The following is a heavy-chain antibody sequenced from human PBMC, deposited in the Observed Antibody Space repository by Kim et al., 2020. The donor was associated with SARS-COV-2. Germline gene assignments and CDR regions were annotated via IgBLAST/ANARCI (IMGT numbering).Heavy chain of an antibody. D-gene: IGHD3-10*01. J-gene: IGHJ6*02. V-gene: IGHV3-11*04. CDR3: ARAYYGSGSYMFFGV. Sequence: DSVKGRFTTSRDNAKNSLYLQRNSLRAEDTAVYYCARAYYGSGSYMFFGVWGQGTTVTVSS.